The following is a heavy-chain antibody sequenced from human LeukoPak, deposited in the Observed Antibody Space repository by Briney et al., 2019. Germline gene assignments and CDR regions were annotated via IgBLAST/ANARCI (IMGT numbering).Heavy chain of an antibody. V-gene: IGHV3-30*02. J-gene: IGHJ4*02. D-gene: IGHD3-10*01. CDR1: GFTFTNYG. Sequence: GGSLRLSCAASGFTFTNYGMHWVRQAPGKGLEWVAFIQYDGTNKYYADSVKGRFTISRDNSKNTLYLQMNSLRAEDTAVYYCAKEEDRSGNIDYWGQGTLVTVSS. CDR3: AKEEDRSGNIDY. CDR2: IQYDGTNK.